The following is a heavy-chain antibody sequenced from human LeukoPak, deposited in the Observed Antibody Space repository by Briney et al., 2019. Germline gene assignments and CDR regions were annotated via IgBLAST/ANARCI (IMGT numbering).Heavy chain of an antibody. J-gene: IGHJ4*02. Sequence: GGSLRLSCAASGFTFSSYAMTWVRQAPGKGLEWVAHINEDGSKEDYVDSVKGRFTISRDNAKNSLYLQMNSLRAEDTAIYYCARDGWGYLLDYWGQGILVTVSS. V-gene: IGHV3-7*01. CDR3: ARDGWGYLLDY. CDR1: GFTFSSYA. CDR2: INEDGSKE. D-gene: IGHD3-22*01.